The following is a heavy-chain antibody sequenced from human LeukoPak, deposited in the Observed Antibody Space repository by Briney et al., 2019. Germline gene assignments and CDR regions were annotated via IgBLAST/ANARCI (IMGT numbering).Heavy chain of an antibody. CDR1: GFTFSSYS. D-gene: IGHD3-10*01. Sequence: PGGSLRLSCAASGFTFSSYSMNWVRQAPGKGLEWVSSISSSSSYIYYADSVKGRFTISRDNAKNSLYLQMNSLRAEDTAVYYCARGPRDYYGSGTFQPTADCWGQGTLVTVSS. CDR2: ISSSSSYI. CDR3: ARGPRDYYGSGTFQPTADC. J-gene: IGHJ4*02. V-gene: IGHV3-21*01.